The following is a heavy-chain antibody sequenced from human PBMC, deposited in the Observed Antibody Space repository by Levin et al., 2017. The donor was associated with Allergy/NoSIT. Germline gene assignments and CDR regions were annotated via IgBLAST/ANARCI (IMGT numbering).Heavy chain of an antibody. CDR2: ITWNSEDT. Sequence: SCAASGFIFEDYAMYWVRQVPGKGLEWVSGITWNSEDTGYAHSVKGRFTISRDNAKNSLFLQMNSLRPEDTALYYCAKDIRGDGGDYYGMDVWGQGTTVTVSS. D-gene: IGHD3-16*01. CDR3: AKDIRGDGGDYYGMDV. J-gene: IGHJ6*02. V-gene: IGHV3-9*01. CDR1: GFIFEDYA.